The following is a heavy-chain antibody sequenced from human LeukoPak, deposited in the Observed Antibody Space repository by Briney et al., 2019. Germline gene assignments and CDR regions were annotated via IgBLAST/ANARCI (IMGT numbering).Heavy chain of an antibody. CDR1: GYTFSIYN. CDR2: INPSGGT. V-gene: IGHV1-46*01. J-gene: IGHJ4*02. D-gene: IGHD6-13*01. Sequence: ASVEGSCKASGYTFSIYNMHWVRQAPGQGLEWMGIINPSGGTSYAQKLQGRITMTRDTSTVCMELSSLRSEDTAFYYCAREGVAGTGLDYWGQGTLVTVSS. CDR3: AREGVAGTGLDY.